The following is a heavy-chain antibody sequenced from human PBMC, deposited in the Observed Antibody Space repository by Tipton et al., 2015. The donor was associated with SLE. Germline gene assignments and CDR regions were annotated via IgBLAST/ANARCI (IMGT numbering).Heavy chain of an antibody. Sequence: GLVKPSETLSLTCTVSGGSISSSTYHWGWVRQPPGKGLEWIGDRFYSGDTYYNPSLKGRVTISLDTSKNHFSLNLTSVAAADTALYYCVRGRTTSSFDNWGRGTLVTVSS. J-gene: IGHJ4*02. D-gene: IGHD1-14*01. V-gene: IGHV4-39*07. CDR2: RFYSGDT. CDR1: GGSISSSTYH. CDR3: VRGRTTSSFDN.